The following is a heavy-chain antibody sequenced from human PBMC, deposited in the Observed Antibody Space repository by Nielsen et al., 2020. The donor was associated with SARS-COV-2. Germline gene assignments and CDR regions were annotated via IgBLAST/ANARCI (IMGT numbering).Heavy chain of an antibody. CDR2: MNPNSGNT. Sequence: ASVKVSCKASGYTFTSYDINWVRQATGQELEWMGWMNPNSGNTGYAQKFQGRVTMTRNTSISTAYMELSSLRSEDTAVYYCARGGDIVVVPAAPNWFDPWGQGTLVTVSS. CDR3: ARGGDIVVVPAAPNWFDP. V-gene: IGHV1-8*01. J-gene: IGHJ5*02. D-gene: IGHD2-2*01. CDR1: GYTFTSYD.